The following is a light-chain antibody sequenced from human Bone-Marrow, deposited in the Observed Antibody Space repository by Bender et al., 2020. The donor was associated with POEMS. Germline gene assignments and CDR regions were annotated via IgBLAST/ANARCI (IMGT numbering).Light chain of an antibody. Sequence: QSALTQPASVSGSPGQSITISCTGTSSDVGSYNLVSWYQQHPGKAPKLMIYEVSKRPSGVSNRFSGSKSGSTASLTVSGLQADDEADYYCNSYTTSNNVVFGGGTKLTVL. CDR3: NSYTTSNNVV. CDR1: SSDVGSYNL. J-gene: IGLJ2*01. V-gene: IGLV2-14*02. CDR2: EVS.